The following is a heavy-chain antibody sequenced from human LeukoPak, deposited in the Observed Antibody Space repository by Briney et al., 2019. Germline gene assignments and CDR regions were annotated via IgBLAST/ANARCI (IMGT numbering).Heavy chain of an antibody. D-gene: IGHD6-19*01. CDR3: VKNGWLDY. V-gene: IGHV3-21*01. CDR2: ISTSGDFT. Sequence: GGSLRLSCAASGFTFSSQNMNWARQAPGKGLEWVAYISTSGDFTKYADSVEGRFTISRDNVENSLYLLMNSLRVDDTAVYYCVKNGWLDYWGQGIVVTVSS. CDR1: GFTFSSQN. J-gene: IGHJ4*02.